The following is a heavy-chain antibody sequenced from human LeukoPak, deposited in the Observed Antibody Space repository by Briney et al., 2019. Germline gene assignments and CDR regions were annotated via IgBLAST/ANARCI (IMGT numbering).Heavy chain of an antibody. D-gene: IGHD3-22*01. V-gene: IGHV1-69*13. CDR3: TRDAAVYDSSAYYYLW. CDR2: ITPMFGTA. J-gene: IGHJ4*02. Sequence: ASVKVSCKAFGGTFSRYAISWVRQAPGQGLEWMGGITPMFGTANYAQKFQGRVTITADESTSTAYLELSSLRYEDTAVYYCTRDAAVYDSSAYYYLWWGQGTLVTVSS. CDR1: GGTFSRYA.